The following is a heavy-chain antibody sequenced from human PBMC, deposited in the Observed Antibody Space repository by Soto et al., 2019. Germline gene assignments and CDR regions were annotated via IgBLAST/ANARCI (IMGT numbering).Heavy chain of an antibody. D-gene: IGHD3-9*01. Sequence: VKVSCKASGNTFTSDGISWVRQAPGQGLEWMGWISAYNGNTNYAQKLQGRVTMTTDTSTSTAYMELRSLRSDDTAVYYCARIEARYFDWSQRAFDIWGQGTMVTVSS. CDR1: GNTFTSDG. CDR3: ARIEARYFDWSQRAFDI. J-gene: IGHJ3*02. CDR2: ISAYNGNT. V-gene: IGHV1-18*01.